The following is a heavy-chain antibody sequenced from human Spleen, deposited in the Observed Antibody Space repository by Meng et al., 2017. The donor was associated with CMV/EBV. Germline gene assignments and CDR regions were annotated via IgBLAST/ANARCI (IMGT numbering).Heavy chain of an antibody. Sequence: EVQLLESXVGLVQPGGSLRLSCAASGFTFSSYAMSWVRQAPGKGLEWVSAISGSGGSTYYADSVKGRFTISRDNSKNTLYLQMNSLRAEDTAVYYCAKDSVAGSSFDDWGQGTLVTVSS. CDR3: AKDSVAGSSFDD. D-gene: IGHD6-19*01. J-gene: IGHJ4*02. CDR2: ISGSGGST. V-gene: IGHV3-23*01. CDR1: GFTFSSYA.